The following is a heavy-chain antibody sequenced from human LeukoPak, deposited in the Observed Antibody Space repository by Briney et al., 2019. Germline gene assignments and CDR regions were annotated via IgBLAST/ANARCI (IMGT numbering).Heavy chain of an antibody. CDR3: AKDLGDIVYYYYGMDV. Sequence: GGSLRLSCAASGFTFSSYGMHWVRQAPGKGLEWVAVISYDGSNKYYADSVKGRFTISRDNSKNTLYLQMKSLRAEDTAVYYCAKDLGDIVYYYYGMDVWGQGTTVTVSS. J-gene: IGHJ6*02. CDR2: ISYDGSNK. V-gene: IGHV3-30*18. CDR1: GFTFSSYG. D-gene: IGHD2-15*01.